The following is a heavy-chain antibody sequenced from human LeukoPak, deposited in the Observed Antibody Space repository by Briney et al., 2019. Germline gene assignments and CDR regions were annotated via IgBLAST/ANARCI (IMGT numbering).Heavy chain of an antibody. CDR1: GGSISSYY. V-gene: IGHV4-59*08. CDR3: AXXXXSTSCPPYH. CDR2: IYYSGST. Sequence: SETLSLTCTVSGGSISSYYWSWIRQPPGKGLEWIGYIYYSGSTNYNPSLKSRVTISVDTSKNQFSLKLSSVTAADTAVYYCAXXXXSTSCPPYHWGQGTLVTVSS. J-gene: IGHJ5*02. D-gene: IGHD2-2*01.